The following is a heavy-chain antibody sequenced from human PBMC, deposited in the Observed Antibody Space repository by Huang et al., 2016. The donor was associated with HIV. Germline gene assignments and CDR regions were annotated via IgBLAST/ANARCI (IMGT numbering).Heavy chain of an antibody. V-gene: IGHV3-48*01. Sequence: EVKLMESGGDLVQPGGSLRLSCAASGFTFSIYNMNWVRQAPGSGREWVLYMTSSSGSIYYADSVKGRFTISRDNAKNSLYLQMNSLRAEDTAVYYCARFGSYYYGSGSYLDAFDIWGQGTMVTVSS. D-gene: IGHD3-10*01. CDR3: ARFGSYYYGSGSYLDAFDI. CDR1: GFTFSIYN. J-gene: IGHJ3*02. CDR2: MTSSSGSI.